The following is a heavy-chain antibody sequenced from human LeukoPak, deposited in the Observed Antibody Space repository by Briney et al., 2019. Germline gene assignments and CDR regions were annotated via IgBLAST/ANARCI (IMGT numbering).Heavy chain of an antibody. CDR3: ARWVIQLSTDPFDI. CDR1: GGSISGYY. J-gene: IGHJ3*02. V-gene: IGHV4-59*01. D-gene: IGHD5-18*01. CDR2: IYYSGST. Sequence: PSETLSLTCTVSGGSISGYYWSWVRQPPGKGLEWIGYIYYSGSTNYNPSLKSRVTISVDTSKNQFSLKLSSVTAADTAVYYCARWVIQLSTDPFDIWGQGTMVTVSS.